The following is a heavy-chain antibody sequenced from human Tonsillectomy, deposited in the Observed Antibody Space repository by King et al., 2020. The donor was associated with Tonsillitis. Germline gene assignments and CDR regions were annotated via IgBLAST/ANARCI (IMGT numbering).Heavy chain of an antibody. CDR2: ISGSGGST. CDR3: AKERDFWSPRGMDV. D-gene: IGHD3-3*01. CDR1: GFTFSSYA. J-gene: IGHJ6*02. Sequence: VQLVESGGGLIQPGGSLRLSCAASGFTFSSYAMNWVRQAPGKGLEWVSGISGSGGSTYYADSVEGRFAISRDNSKNTLYLQMNSLRAEDTAVYYCAKERDFWSPRGMDVWGQGTTVTVSS. V-gene: IGHV3-23*04.